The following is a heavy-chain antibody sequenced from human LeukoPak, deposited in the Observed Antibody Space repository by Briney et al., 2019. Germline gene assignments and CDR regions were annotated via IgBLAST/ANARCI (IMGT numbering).Heavy chain of an antibody. CDR1: GLTFSRYW. D-gene: IGHD4-17*01. CDR3: ARNNYGDYVDAFDI. CDR2: INSDGSST. J-gene: IGHJ3*02. Sequence: PGGSLRLSCAASGLTFSRYWMHWVRQAPGKGLVWVSRINSDGSSTSYADSVKGRFTISRDNAKNTLHLQVNSLRAEDTGVYYCARNNYGDYVDAFDIWGQGTMVTVSS. V-gene: IGHV3-74*01.